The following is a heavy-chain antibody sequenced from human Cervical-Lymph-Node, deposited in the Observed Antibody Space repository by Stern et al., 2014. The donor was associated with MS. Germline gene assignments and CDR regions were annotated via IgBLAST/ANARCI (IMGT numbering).Heavy chain of an antibody. CDR2: ITDSGGST. V-gene: IGHV3-23*04. Sequence: VQLVESGGGLVQPGGSLRLSCAASGFTFSSYAMNWVRQAPGKGLEWVSAITDSGGSTYSADSVRGRFTISRDNSKNTLYLQMSSLRADDTAVYYCARVGTETYYGPLDYWGQGTLLTVSS. D-gene: IGHD2-21*02. CDR3: ARVGTETYYGPLDY. J-gene: IGHJ4*02. CDR1: GFTFSSYA.